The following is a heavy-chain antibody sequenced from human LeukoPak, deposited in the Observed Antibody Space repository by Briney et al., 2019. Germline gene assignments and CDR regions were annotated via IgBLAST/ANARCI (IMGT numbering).Heavy chain of an antibody. CDR2: ISAYNGNT. V-gene: IGHV1-18*01. CDR1: GYTFTSYG. Sequence: ASVKVSCKASGYTFTSYGISWVRQAPGQGLEWMGWISAYNGNTNYAQKLRGRVTMTTDTSTSTAYMELRSLRSDDTAVYYCATFPRQCTSCYPFRYYYGMDVWGQGTTVTVSS. J-gene: IGHJ6*02. D-gene: IGHD2-2*01. CDR3: ATFPRQCTSCYPFRYYYGMDV.